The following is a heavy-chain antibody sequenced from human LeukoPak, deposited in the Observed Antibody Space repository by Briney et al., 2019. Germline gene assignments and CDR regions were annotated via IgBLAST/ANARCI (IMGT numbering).Heavy chain of an antibody. CDR2: ISSSSSYI. D-gene: IGHD2-21*02. CDR1: GFTFSSYS. V-gene: IGHV3-21*04. J-gene: IGHJ4*02. Sequence: GGSLRLSCAASGFTFSSYSMNWVRQAPGKGLEWVSSISSSSSYIYYADSVKGRFTISRDNAKNSLYLQMNSLRAEDTAVYYCARDPGIYCGGDCYSYLNYWGQGTLVTVSS. CDR3: ARDPGIYCGGDCYSYLNY.